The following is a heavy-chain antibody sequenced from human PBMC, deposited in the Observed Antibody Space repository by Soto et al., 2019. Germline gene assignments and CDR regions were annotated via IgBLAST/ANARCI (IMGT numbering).Heavy chain of an antibody. CDR3: AREVASPGAWYFDL. CDR1: GGSISNYY. Sequence: QVQLQESGPGLVKPSETLSLTCNVSGGSISNYYWNWIRRPPGKGLEWIGYIYYRGSTKYNPSLKSRGTLSADKSRNQFSLKLTSVTAADTAVYYCAREVASPGAWYFDLWGRGTLVTVSS. J-gene: IGHJ2*01. V-gene: IGHV4-59*01. CDR2: IYYRGST. D-gene: IGHD5-12*01.